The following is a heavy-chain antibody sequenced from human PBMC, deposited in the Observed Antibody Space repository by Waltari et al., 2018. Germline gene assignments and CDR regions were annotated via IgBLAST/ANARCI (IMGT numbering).Heavy chain of an antibody. J-gene: IGHJ4*02. CDR2: VDPEDGEK. CDR1: GYTFTDYY. Sequence: EVQLVQSGAEVKKPGATVKISCKASGYTFTDYYMHWVQQAPGKGLEWMGRVDPEDGEKIYAEKFQGRVTITADTSTDTAYMELSSLRSEDTAVYYCATGADYGDYGETGRDYWGQGTLVTVSS. V-gene: IGHV1-69-2*01. D-gene: IGHD4-17*01. CDR3: ATGADYGDYGETGRDY.